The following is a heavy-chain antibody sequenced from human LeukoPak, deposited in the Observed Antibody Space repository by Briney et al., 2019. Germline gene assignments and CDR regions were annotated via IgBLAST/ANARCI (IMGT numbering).Heavy chain of an antibody. CDR2: ISSSSSYI. J-gene: IGHJ3*02. Sequence: GGSLRLSCAASGFTFSSYSMNWVRQAPGKGLEWVSSISSSSSYIYYADSVKGRFTISRDNAKNSLYLQMNSLRAEDTAVYYCARDLGGNSGSYSGAAFDIWGQGTMVTVSS. D-gene: IGHD1-26*01. V-gene: IGHV3-21*01. CDR3: ARDLGGNSGSYSGAAFDI. CDR1: GFTFSSYS.